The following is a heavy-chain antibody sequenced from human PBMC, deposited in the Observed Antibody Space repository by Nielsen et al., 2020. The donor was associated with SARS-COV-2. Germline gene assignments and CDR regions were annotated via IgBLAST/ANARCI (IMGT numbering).Heavy chain of an antibody. J-gene: IGHJ6*02. CDR3: VRGHDFWSGYYSKGMDV. V-gene: IGHV3-33*01. D-gene: IGHD3-3*01. CDR2: IWYDGSDI. Sequence: GGSLRLSCVASGFTFSNYAIHWVRQAPGKGLEWVAVIWYDGSDIYYADSVKGRFTISRDNSKNTLDVQMNSLRAEDTAVYYCVRGHDFWSGYYSKGMDVWGQGTTVTVSS. CDR1: GFTFSNYA.